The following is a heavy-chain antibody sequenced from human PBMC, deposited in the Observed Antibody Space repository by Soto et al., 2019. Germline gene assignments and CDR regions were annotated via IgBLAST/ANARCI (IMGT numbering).Heavy chain of an antibody. CDR1: GYTFTTYG. CDR2: ITAYNRNT. CDR3: ARGGYLRWVETFDY. D-gene: IGHD4-17*01. Sequence: QVHLVQSGAEVKKPGASVKVSCKASGYTFTTYGISWVRQAPGQGLEWMGWITAYNRNTNYAQNVQGRVTMTTDTSTSTAYMELRSLRSDDTAVYYCARGGYLRWVETFDYWGQGTLVTVSS. V-gene: IGHV1-18*01. J-gene: IGHJ4*02.